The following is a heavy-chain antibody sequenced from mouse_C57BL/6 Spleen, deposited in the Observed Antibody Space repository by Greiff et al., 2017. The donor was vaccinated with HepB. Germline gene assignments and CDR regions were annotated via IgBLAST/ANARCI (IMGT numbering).Heavy chain of an antibody. V-gene: IGHV1-67*01. CDR2: ISTYYGDA. J-gene: IGHJ3*01. CDR1: GYTFTDYA. D-gene: IGHD1-1*01. CDR3: ARSFPFYYGSSYGFAY. Sequence: QVQLQQSGPELVRPGVSVKISCKGSGYTFTDYAMHWVKQSHAKSLEWIGVISTYYGDASYNQKFKDKATMTVDKSSSTADMELSRLTSEDSAVYYCARSFPFYYGSSYGFAYWGQGTLVTVSA.